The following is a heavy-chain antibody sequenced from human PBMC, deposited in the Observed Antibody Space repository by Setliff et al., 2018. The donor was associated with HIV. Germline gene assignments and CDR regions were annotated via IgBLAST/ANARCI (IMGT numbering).Heavy chain of an antibody. V-gene: IGHV4-39*07. Sequence: SETLSLTCTVSGGPISRSSYYWGWVRQPPGKGLEWIGSMYYSGSTYYTPSLKSRITISLDTSKNQFSLRMRSVTAADTAVYYCARVFVDTAVLRVLEYYFDSWGRGTLVTVSS. CDR1: GGPISRSSYY. CDR3: ARVFVDTAVLRVLEYYFDS. CDR2: MYYSGST. D-gene: IGHD5-18*01. J-gene: IGHJ4*02.